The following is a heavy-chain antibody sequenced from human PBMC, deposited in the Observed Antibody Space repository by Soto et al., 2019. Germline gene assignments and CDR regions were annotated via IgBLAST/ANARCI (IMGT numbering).Heavy chain of an antibody. J-gene: IGHJ6*02. V-gene: IGHV3-23*01. D-gene: IGHD3-10*01. CDR2: ISGSGGNT. Sequence: PGGSLRLSCAASGFTFTSYAVTWVRQAPGRGLEWVSAISGSGGNTYYADSVKGRFTISRDNSKNTLYLQMNSLRAEDTAVYYCAKADNLYAPSYYDVWGQGTTVTVSS. CDR3: AKADNLYAPSYYDV. CDR1: GFTFTSYA.